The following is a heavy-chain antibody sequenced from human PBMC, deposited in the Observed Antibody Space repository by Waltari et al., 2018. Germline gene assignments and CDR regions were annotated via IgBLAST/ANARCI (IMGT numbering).Heavy chain of an antibody. CDR2: IKSKGSCQTT. CDR1: GFNFNLAW. V-gene: IGHV3-15*07. CDR3: IWVPTWDLRHYFDF. D-gene: IGHD1-26*01. Sequence: EVHLVESGGGLVKPGGSLRLSCTTSGFNFNLAWMNWVRQAPGKGLEGVGRIKSKGSCQTTDYPAPVEGRFTGLRDYSKSTLYLQMNSLKIEDTAIYYCIWVPTWDLRHYFDFWGRGTLVTVSS. J-gene: IGHJ4*02.